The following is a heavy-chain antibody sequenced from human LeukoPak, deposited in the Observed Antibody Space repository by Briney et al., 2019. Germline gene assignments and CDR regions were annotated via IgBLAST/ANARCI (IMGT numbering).Heavy chain of an antibody. CDR2: INWRSDEI. V-gene: IGHV3-9*01. CDR3: ARAKRNGFDI. Sequence: GGSLRLSCSASGFTFDNYAMHWVRQAPMKGLEWVASINWRSDEIGYADSVKGRFTISRDNAKNSLYLQMNSLRAEDTAVYYCARAKRNGFDIWGQGTMVTVSS. CDR1: GFTFDNYA. J-gene: IGHJ3*02.